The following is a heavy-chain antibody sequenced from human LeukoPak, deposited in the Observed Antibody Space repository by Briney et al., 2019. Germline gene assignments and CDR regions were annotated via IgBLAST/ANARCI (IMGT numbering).Heavy chain of an antibody. CDR1: GGSISGYY. CDR2: IHYSGST. D-gene: IGHD6-13*01. CDR3: ARLGARAATGLYYFDY. J-gene: IGHJ4*02. V-gene: IGHV4-59*08. Sequence: SETLSLTCTVSGGSISGYYWSWIRQSPGKGLEWIAYIHYSGSTKYNPSLESRATISVDTSKNQFSLKLNSVTAADTAVYYCARLGARAATGLYYFDYWGQGTLVTVSS.